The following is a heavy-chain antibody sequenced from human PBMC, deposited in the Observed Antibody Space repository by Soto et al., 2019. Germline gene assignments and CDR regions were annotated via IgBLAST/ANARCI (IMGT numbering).Heavy chain of an antibody. D-gene: IGHD3-9*01. Sequence: EVQILESGGGLVQPGGSLRLSCAASGFSYSNYAMSWVRQAPGKGLEWVAAISSSGSSTHYAASVEGRFTISRDNSKITLYLQMNCLRAEDTGVYFWAKDRLSLIGYYYFDYWGQGTLVTVSS. CDR1: GFSYSNYA. CDR3: AKDRLSLIGYYYFDY. J-gene: IGHJ4*02. CDR2: ISSSGSST. V-gene: IGHV3-23*01.